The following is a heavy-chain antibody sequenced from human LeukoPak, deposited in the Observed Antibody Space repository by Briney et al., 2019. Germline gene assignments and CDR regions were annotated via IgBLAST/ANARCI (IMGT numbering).Heavy chain of an antibody. CDR1: GYTVTGYY. D-gene: IGHD3-10*01. CDR2: INPNSGGT. CDR3: ARDRRYYGSGSSSPGFDP. V-gene: IGHV1-2*02. Sequence: ASVKDSCKASGYTVTGYYMHWVRQAPGQGLEWMGWINPNSGGTNYAQKFQGRVTMTRDTSISTAYMELSRLRSDDTAVYYCARDRRYYGSGSSSPGFDPWGQGTLVTVSS. J-gene: IGHJ5*02.